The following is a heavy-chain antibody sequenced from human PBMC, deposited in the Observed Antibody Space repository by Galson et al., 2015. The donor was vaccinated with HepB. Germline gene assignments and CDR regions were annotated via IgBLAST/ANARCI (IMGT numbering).Heavy chain of an antibody. CDR3: ARDPGSNYFDY. V-gene: IGHV3-30*04. CDR2: ISYDGSNK. Sequence: SLRLSCAASGFTFSSYAMHWVRQAPGKGLEWVAVISYDGSNKYYTDSVKGRFTISRDNSKNTLYLQMNSLRAEDTAVYYCARDPGSNYFDYWGQGTLVTVSS. J-gene: IGHJ4*02. CDR1: GFTFSSYA.